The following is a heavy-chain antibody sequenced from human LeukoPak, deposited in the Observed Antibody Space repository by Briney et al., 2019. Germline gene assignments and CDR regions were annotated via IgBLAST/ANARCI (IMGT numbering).Heavy chain of an antibody. CDR3: AKDLSAAVAGYFDY. Sequence: PGGSLRLSCVVSGFTFSSYAMSWVRQTPGKGLEWVSSVSDSGGSTYYADSVQGRFTISRDNSKNTLYLQMNSLRAEDTAVYYCAKDLSAAVAGYFDYWGQGTLVTVSS. CDR2: VSDSGGST. J-gene: IGHJ4*02. D-gene: IGHD6-19*01. CDR1: GFTFSSYA. V-gene: IGHV3-23*01.